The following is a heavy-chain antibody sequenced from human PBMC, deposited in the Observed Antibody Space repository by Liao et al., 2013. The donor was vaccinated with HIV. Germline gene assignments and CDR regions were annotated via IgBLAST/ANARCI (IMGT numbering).Heavy chain of an antibody. J-gene: IGHJ3*01. CDR1: GASISSGEHY. CDR2: IYESGFT. CDR3: ARWSNGRFGARDAFDV. V-gene: IGHV4-30-4*08. Sequence: QVQLQESGPGLVKSSQSLSLTCSVSGASISSGEHYWSWIRQSPGKGLEWIGYIYESGFTDYNPSLKSRLTISEDTSKDQFSLRLTSVTAADTAVYYCARWSNGRFGARDAFDVWGQGTVVTVSS. D-gene: IGHD3-3*01.